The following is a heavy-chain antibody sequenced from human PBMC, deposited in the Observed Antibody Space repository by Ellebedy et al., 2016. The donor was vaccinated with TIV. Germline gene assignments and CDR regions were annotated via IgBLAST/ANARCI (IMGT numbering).Heavy chain of an antibody. Sequence: ASVKVSCKGSGYNLPNYWIGWVRQMPGKGLEWMGIIYPSDSDTKYSPPFQGQVTISVDKSTNTAFLQWSSLQASDTATYYCARGTIVATNTNSFDIWGQGTMVTVSP. J-gene: IGHJ3*02. CDR1: GYNLPNYW. CDR3: ARGTIVATNTNSFDI. D-gene: IGHD5-12*01. V-gene: IGHV5-51*01. CDR2: IYPSDSDT.